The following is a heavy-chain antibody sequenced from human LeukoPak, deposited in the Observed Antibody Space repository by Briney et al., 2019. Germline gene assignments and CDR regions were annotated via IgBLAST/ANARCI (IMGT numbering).Heavy chain of an antibody. CDR3: ARDDSGYGFDY. J-gene: IGHJ4*02. D-gene: IGHD5-12*01. Sequence: ASVKVSFKASGYTFTGYYMHWVRQAPGQGLEWMGWISPNSGGTNYAQKFQGRVTMTRDTSISAAYMELSRLRSDDTAVYYCARDDSGYGFDYWGQGTLVTVSS. CDR1: GYTFTGYY. CDR2: ISPNSGGT. V-gene: IGHV1-2*02.